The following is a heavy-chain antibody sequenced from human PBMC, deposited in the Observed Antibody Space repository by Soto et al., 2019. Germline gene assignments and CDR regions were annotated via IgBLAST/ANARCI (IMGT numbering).Heavy chain of an antibody. J-gene: IGHJ4*02. CDR1: GDTFSSYA. CDR2: IIPIFGTA. Sequence: SVKVSCKASGDTFSSYAISWVRQAPGQGLEWMGGIIPIFGTANYAQKFQGRVTITADESTSTAYMELSSLRSEDTAVYYCASTYCSSTSCRKSVGFYFDYWGQGTLVTVSS. V-gene: IGHV1-69*13. D-gene: IGHD2-2*01. CDR3: ASTYCSSTSCRKSVGFYFDY.